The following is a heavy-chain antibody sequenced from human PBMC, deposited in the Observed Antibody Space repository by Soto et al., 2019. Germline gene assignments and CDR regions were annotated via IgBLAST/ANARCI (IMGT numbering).Heavy chain of an antibody. CDR2: TRNKANSYNT. CDR3: ASRLGYGSSGGCLHYYFDY. J-gene: IGHJ4*02. Sequence: EVQLVESGGGLVQPGGSLRLSCAASGFTFSDHYIDWVRQAPGKGLEWVGRTRNKANSYNTEYAASVKGRFTISRDDSKNSLYLQMNSLKTAATAVYYWASRLGYGSSGGCLHYYFDYWGQGTLVTVSS. V-gene: IGHV3-72*01. D-gene: IGHD2-15*01. CDR1: GFTFSDHY.